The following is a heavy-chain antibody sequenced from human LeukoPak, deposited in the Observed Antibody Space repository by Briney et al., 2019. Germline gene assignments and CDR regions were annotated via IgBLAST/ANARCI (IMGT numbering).Heavy chain of an antibody. V-gene: IGHV4-59*01. CDR1: GGAISTYY. CDR3: ARGGDYGDLRYFDY. D-gene: IGHD4-17*01. CDR2: IYYRGST. J-gene: IGHJ4*02. Sequence: SETLSLTCSVSGGAISTYYWSWIRQPPGKGLEWIGYIYYRGSTNYNPSLKSRVTFSVDTSKNQFSLKLNSVTAADTAVYYCARGGDYGDLRYFDYWGQGTLVTVSS.